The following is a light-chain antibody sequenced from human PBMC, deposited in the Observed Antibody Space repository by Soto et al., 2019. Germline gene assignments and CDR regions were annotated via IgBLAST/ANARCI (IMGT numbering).Light chain of an antibody. V-gene: IGLV1-44*01. CDR2: SNN. CDR1: SSNIGSNT. J-gene: IGLJ1*01. Sequence: QSVLTQPPSASGTPGQRVTISCSGSSSNIGSNTVNWYQQLPGTAPKLLIYSNNQRPSGVPDRFSGSKSGTSASLAISGLQSEDEADYYCAAWDDILNGVYVFGPGTKLTVL. CDR3: AAWDDILNGVYV.